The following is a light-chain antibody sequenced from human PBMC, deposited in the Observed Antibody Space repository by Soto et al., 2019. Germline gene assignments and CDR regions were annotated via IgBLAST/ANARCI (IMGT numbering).Light chain of an antibody. Sequence: EIVLTQSPGTLSFSPGERATLSCRASQSVGSNFLAWYQQKPGQAPWLLIYGASSRATGIPDRFSGSGSGTDFTLTISRLEPEDFAVYYCQQYGTSPITFGQGTRLE. V-gene: IGKV3-20*01. CDR3: QQYGTSPIT. CDR2: GAS. CDR1: QSVGSNF. J-gene: IGKJ5*01.